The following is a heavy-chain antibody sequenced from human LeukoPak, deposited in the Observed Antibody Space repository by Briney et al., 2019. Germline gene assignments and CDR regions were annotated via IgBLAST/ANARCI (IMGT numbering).Heavy chain of an antibody. CDR1: GFTFRNAW. J-gene: IGHJ4*02. V-gene: IGHV3-15*01. Sequence: GGSLTLSCVASGFTFRNAWMSWVRQAAGKGLEWVGRIKSKTDGGTTDYAAHVKGRFTISGDDSKNTLYLQMNSLKTEDTAVYYRTTIEGYYDYVRGSYRPPTQYWGQRTLVTVSS. CDR2: IKSKTDGGTT. CDR3: TTIEGYYDYVRGSYRPPTQY. D-gene: IGHD3-16*02.